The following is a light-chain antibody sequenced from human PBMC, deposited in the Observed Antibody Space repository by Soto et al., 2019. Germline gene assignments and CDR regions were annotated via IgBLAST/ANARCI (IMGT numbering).Light chain of an antibody. Sequence: DIQMTQSPSSVSASVGDRVTITCRASQGISTCLAWYQQKPGKAPKLLIYTTSNLQSGVPSRFSGSGSGTDFTLTISNLQPEDFATYYCQQANSTTRTFGQGTKLEIK. V-gene: IGKV1-12*01. CDR1: QGISTC. CDR2: TTS. CDR3: QQANSTTRT. J-gene: IGKJ5*01.